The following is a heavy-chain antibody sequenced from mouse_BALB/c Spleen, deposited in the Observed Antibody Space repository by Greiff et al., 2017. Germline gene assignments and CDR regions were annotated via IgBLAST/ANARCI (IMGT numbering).Heavy chain of an antibody. V-gene: IGHV5-12-1*01. Sequence: EVKVEESGGGLVRPGGSLKLSCAASGFTFSSYAMSWVRQTPEKSLEWVADISSGGGSTYYPDTVKGRFTISRDNAKNTLYLQMSSLKAEDTAMYYCARYCSSGDGAVDYWGQGTTLTVSS. J-gene: IGHJ2*01. CDR1: GFTFSSYA. D-gene: IGHD3-3*01. CDR2: ISSGGGST. CDR3: ARYCSSGDGAVDY.